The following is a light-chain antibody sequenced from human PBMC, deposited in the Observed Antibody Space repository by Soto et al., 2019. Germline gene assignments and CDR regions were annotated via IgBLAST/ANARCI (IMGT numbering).Light chain of an antibody. CDR1: QSISSW. CDR2: KAS. V-gene: IGKV1-5*03. CDR3: QQYNSVSLLT. J-gene: IGKJ4*01. Sequence: DIQMTQPPSTLSASVGDRVTITCRASQSISSWLAWYQQKPGKAPKLLIYKASSLESGVPSRFSGSGSGTEFTLTISSLQPDDFATYYCQQYNSVSLLTFGGGTKVEIK.